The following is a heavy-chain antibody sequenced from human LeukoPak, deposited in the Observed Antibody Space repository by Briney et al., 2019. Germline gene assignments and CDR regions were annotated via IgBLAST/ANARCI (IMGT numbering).Heavy chain of an antibody. J-gene: IGHJ6*03. CDR1: GFTFSSYG. V-gene: IGHV3-30*02. D-gene: IGHD2-8*02. CDR2: IRYDGSNK. Sequence: GGSLRLSCAASGFTFSSYGMHWVRQAPGKGLEWVAFIRYDGSNKYYADSVKGRFTISRDNAKNSLYLQMYSLRAEDTAVYYCARVAGGYMDVWGKGTTVTVSS. CDR3: ARVAGGYMDV.